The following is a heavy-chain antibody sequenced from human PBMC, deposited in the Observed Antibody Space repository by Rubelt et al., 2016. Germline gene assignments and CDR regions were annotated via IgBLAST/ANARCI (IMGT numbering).Heavy chain of an antibody. D-gene: IGHD3-22*01. CDR2: INPNSGGT. J-gene: IGHJ4*02. V-gene: IGHV1-2*02. Sequence: QVQLVQSEAGVRMPGASVKVSCKASGYNFNNHDIHWVRQAPGQGLEWMGWINPNSGGTNYAQKFQGRVTMTRDTAISTAYMELSRLRSDDTAVYYCARDSLASIVVWGQGTLVTVSS. CDR1: GYNFNNHD. CDR3: ARDSLASIVV.